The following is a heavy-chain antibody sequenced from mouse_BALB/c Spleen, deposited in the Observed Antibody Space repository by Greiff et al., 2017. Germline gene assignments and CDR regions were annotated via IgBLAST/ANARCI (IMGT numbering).Heavy chain of an antibody. Sequence: EVKLMESGGGLVQPGGSRKLSCAASGFTFSDYGMAWVRQAPGKGPEWVAFISNLAYSIYYADTVTGRFTISRENAKNTLYLEMSSLRSEDTAMYYCARGRYDGYFDYWGQGTTLTVSS. CDR3: ARGRYDGYFDY. CDR2: ISNLAYSI. J-gene: IGHJ2*01. V-gene: IGHV5-15*02. CDR1: GFTFSDYG. D-gene: IGHD2-14*01.